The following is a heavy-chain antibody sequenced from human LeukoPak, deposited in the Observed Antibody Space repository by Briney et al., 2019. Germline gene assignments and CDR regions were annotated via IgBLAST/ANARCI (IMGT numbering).Heavy chain of an antibody. Sequence: GGSLRLSCAASGFTFSSYAIHWVRQAPGKGLEWVAVISYDGSNKNYADSVKGRFTISRDNAKNSLYLQMNSLRAEDTAVYYCARDYSGWGQGTLVTVSS. CDR1: GFTFSSYA. V-gene: IGHV3-30*04. J-gene: IGHJ4*02. CDR2: ISYDGSNK. D-gene: IGHD1-26*01. CDR3: ARDYSG.